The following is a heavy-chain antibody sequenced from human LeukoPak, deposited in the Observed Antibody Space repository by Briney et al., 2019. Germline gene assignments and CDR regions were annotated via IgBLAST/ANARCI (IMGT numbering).Heavy chain of an antibody. CDR2: TYISGST. J-gene: IGHJ5*02. D-gene: IGHD6-13*01. Sequence: SETLSLTCTVSGDSISSFYWNWIRQPAGKGREWIGRTYISGSTDYNPSLKSRVTMSLDTSRNQFFLRLSSVTAADTSVYYCARNPFETAGFNWFDPWGQGTLVTVSS. CDR1: GDSISSFY. V-gene: IGHV4-4*07. CDR3: ARNPFETAGFNWFDP.